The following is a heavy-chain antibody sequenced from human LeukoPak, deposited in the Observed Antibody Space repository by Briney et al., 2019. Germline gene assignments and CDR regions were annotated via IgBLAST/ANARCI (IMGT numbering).Heavy chain of an antibody. J-gene: IGHJ3*02. CDR1: GGTFSSYA. CDR2: IIPIFGAA. D-gene: IGHD3-22*01. CDR3: ASSGYPEDAFDI. Sequence: SVKVSCKASGGTFSSYAISWVRQAPGQGLEWMGGIIPIFGAANYAQKFQGRVTITTDESTSTAYMELSSLRSEDTAVYYCASSGYPEDAFDIWGQGTMVTVSS. V-gene: IGHV1-69*05.